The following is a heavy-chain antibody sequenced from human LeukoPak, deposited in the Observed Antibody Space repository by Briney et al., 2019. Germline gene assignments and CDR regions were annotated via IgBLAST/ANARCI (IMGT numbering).Heavy chain of an antibody. CDR1: GGSIGGSSYY. CDR3: ARPREYDLWSGFYN. D-gene: IGHD3/OR15-3a*01. CDR2: IYYSGST. V-gene: IGHV4-39*01. Sequence: SETLSLTCTVTGGSIGGSSYYWGWIRQPPGKGLEWIGSIYYSGSTYYNPSLKSRVTISVDTSENQFSLNLGSVTAADTAVYYCARPREYDLWSGFYNWGQGSLVTVSS. J-gene: IGHJ4*02.